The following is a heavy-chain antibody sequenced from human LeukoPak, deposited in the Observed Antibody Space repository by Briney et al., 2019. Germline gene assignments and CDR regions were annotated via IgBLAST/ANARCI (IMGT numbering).Heavy chain of an antibody. CDR2: IYPGDSET. V-gene: IGHV5-51*01. D-gene: IGHD3-22*01. J-gene: IGHJ3*02. CDR3: ARAPTTYYYDSSGYYFSPDAFDI. CDR1: GYSFTSYW. Sequence: GESLNISCKGSGYSFTSYWIGCVRPMRGKVLEWMGIIYPGDSETRYSPSFQGKVTISAEKSISTAYLQWSSLKASDTAMYYCARAPTTYYYDSSGYYFSPDAFDIWGQGTMVTVSS.